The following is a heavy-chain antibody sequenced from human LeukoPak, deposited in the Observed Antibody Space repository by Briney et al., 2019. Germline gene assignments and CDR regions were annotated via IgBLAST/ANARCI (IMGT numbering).Heavy chain of an antibody. Sequence: SQTLSLTCTVSGGSLSSGDYYWSWLRQPPGKGLEWFGYIYYSGSTYYNPSLKSRVTISVDTSKNQFSLKLSSVTAADTAVYYCARDGNCSGGSCYSLGWFDPWGQGTLVTVSS. V-gene: IGHV4-30-4*01. CDR1: GGSLSSGDYY. D-gene: IGHD2-15*01. J-gene: IGHJ5*02. CDR2: IYYSGST. CDR3: ARDGNCSGGSCYSLGWFDP.